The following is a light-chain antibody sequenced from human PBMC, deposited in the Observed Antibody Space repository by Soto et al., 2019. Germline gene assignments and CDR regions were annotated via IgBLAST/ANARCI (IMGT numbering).Light chain of an antibody. CDR1: QSVLYSSNNKNN. CDR2: WAS. V-gene: IGKV4-1*01. J-gene: IGKJ1*01. CDR3: QQYYSTPPWT. Sequence: DIVMTQSPDSLAVSLGERATINCKSSQSVLYSSNNKNNLAWYQQKPGQPPKLLIYWASTRESGVPDRFSGSGSRTDFTLPISSLQAEDVAVFYCQQYYSTPPWTFGQGTKVEIK.